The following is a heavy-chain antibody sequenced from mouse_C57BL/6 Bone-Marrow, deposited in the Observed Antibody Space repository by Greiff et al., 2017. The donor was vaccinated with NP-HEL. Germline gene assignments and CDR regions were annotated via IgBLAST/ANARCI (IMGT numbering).Heavy chain of an antibody. D-gene: IGHD1-1*01. Sequence: DVKLQESGGGLVQPGGSLKLSCAASGFTFSDYYMSWVRQTPEKRLEWVAYISNGGGSTYYPATVKRRFTISSDNAKNTQDLQMSRLKSEDTAMYYCARRPFLLLRPYWYFDVWGTGTTVTFSS. CDR1: GFTFSDYY. CDR3: ARRPFLLLRPYWYFDV. V-gene: IGHV5-12*01. J-gene: IGHJ1*03. CDR2: ISNGGGST.